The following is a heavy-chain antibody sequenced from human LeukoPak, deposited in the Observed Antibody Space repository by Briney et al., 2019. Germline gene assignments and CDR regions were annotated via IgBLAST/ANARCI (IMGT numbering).Heavy chain of an antibody. CDR1: GFTFSDYY. V-gene: IGHV3-23*01. CDR3: AKYTSGWFEDY. D-gene: IGHD6-19*01. J-gene: IGHJ4*02. Sequence: GGSLRLSCATSGFTFSDYYMNWIRQAPGKGLEWVSAITGSGGSSFYADSVKGRFTISRDNSKSILYLQLNSLRAEDTALYYCAKYTSGWFEDYWGQGTLVTVSS. CDR2: ITGSGGSS.